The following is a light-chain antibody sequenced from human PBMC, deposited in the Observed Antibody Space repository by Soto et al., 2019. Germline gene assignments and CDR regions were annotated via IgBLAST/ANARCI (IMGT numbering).Light chain of an antibody. Sequence: QSVLTQPPSASGTPGQRVTISCSGSSSNIGSNTVNWYQQLPGTAPKLLIYSNNQRPSRVPDRFSGSKSGTSASLAISGLQSEDEADYYCAAWDDSLNAYVFGIGTKVTVL. V-gene: IGLV1-44*01. CDR3: AAWDDSLNAYV. CDR1: SSNIGSNT. CDR2: SNN. J-gene: IGLJ1*01.